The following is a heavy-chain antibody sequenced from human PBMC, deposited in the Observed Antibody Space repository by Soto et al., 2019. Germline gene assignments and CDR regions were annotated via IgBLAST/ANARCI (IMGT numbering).Heavy chain of an antibody. D-gene: IGHD3-10*01. CDR2: SSYNGGT. CDR1: TDSSSFTNSY. V-gene: IGHV4-39*01. Sequence: TLETLSLTCTVSTDSSSFTNSYWGWIRQPPGKGLQWIGSSSYNGGTFYNPSLKGRVVISFDTSKKQSSLQVTSVTAADTAVYFCARHRIEVVWRGFDFWGQGSPVTVSS. CDR3: ARHRIEVVWRGFDF. J-gene: IGHJ4*02.